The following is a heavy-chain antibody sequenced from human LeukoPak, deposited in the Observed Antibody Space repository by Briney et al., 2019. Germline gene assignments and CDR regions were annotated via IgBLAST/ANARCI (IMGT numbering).Heavy chain of an antibody. J-gene: IGHJ4*02. CDR3: ARDRGSYFDY. CDR2: IYYSGST. Sequence: SETLSLTCTVSGGSISSSSYYWGWIRQPPGKGLEWIGSIYYSGSTYYNPSLKSRVTISVDTSKNQFSLKLSSVTAADTAVYYCARDRGSYFDYWGQGTLVTVSS. D-gene: IGHD3-16*01. CDR1: GGSISSSSYY. V-gene: IGHV4-39*07.